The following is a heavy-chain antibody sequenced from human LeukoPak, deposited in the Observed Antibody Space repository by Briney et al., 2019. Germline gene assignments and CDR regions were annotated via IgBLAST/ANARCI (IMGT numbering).Heavy chain of an antibody. Sequence: KPSETLSLTCTVSGGSISSSSYYWGWIRQPPGKGLEWIGSIYYSGSTYYNPSLKSRVTISVDTSKNQFSLKLSSVTAADTAVYYCARIVVVVAANDYYYYMDVWGKGTTVTISS. D-gene: IGHD2-15*01. J-gene: IGHJ6*03. CDR3: ARIVVVVAANDYYYYMDV. V-gene: IGHV4-39*01. CDR1: GGSISSSSYY. CDR2: IYYSGST.